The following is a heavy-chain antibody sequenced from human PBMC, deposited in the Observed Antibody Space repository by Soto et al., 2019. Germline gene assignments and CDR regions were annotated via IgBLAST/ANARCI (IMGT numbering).Heavy chain of an antibody. CDR3: AKHPADYGDYPKTDAFDI. J-gene: IGHJ3*02. D-gene: IGHD4-17*01. CDR2: ISGSGGST. CDR1: GFTFSSYA. Sequence: PGGSLRLSCAASGFTFSSYAMSWVRQAPGKGLEWVSAISGSGGSTYYADSVKGRFTISRDNSKNTLYLQMNSLRAEDTAVYYCAKHPADYGDYPKTDAFDIWGQGTMVTVSS. V-gene: IGHV3-23*01.